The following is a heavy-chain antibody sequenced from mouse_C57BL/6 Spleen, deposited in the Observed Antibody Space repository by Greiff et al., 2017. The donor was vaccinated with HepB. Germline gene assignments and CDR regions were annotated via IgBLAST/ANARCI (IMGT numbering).Heavy chain of an antibody. D-gene: IGHD1-1*01. V-gene: IGHV1-82*01. J-gene: IGHJ4*01. CDR3: ATLRFCYAMDY. Sequence: QVQLQQSGPELVKPGASVKISCKASGYAFSSSWMNWVKQRPGKGLEWIGRIYPGDGDTNYNGKFKGKATLTADKSSSTAYMQLSSLTSEDSAVYSWATLRFCYAMDYWGQGTSVTVSS. CDR2: IYPGDGDT. CDR1: GYAFSSSW.